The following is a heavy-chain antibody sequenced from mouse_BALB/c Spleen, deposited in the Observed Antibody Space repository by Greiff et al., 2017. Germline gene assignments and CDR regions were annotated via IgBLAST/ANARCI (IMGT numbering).Heavy chain of an antibody. CDR3: TRSYYGNYYWFAY. V-gene: IGHV1-5*01. CDR1: GYTFTSYW. CDR2: IYPGNSDT. J-gene: IGHJ3*01. D-gene: IGHD2-10*01. Sequence: VQLKQSGAELVKPGASVKLSCKASGYTFTSYWMHWVKQRPGQGLEWIGAIYPGNSDTSYNQKFKGKAKLTAVTSTSTAYMELSSLTNEDSAVYYCTRSYYGNYYWFAYWGQGTLVTVSA.